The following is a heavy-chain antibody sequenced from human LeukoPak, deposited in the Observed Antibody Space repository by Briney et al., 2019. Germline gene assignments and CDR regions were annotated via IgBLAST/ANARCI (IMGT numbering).Heavy chain of an antibody. D-gene: IGHD3-10*02. J-gene: IGHJ4*02. CDR2: IYYSGNP. CDR3: ARSTGGTMFIYY. Sequence: PSETLFLTCTVYGGSISPYYWSWSRQPPGKGQERHGYIYYSGNPYYNPSRKSHVAQAVVPTNNQFSLKLSSVTAADTAVYYCARSTGGTMFIYYWGKGTLVTVS. CDR1: GGSISPYY. V-gene: IGHV4-59*01.